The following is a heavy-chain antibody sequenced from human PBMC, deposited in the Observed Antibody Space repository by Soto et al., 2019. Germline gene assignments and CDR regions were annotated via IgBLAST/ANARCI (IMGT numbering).Heavy chain of an antibody. D-gene: IGHD3-16*01. Sequence: PSETLSLTCTVSGGSINSYYWSWIRQPTGKGLEWIGRIYFSGETNYNPSLKSRLTMSVDTSKTQFSLKLSSVTAADAAVYYCASVTFGGIVLAHWGQGTLVTVSS. V-gene: IGHV4-4*07. J-gene: IGHJ4*02. CDR2: IYFSGET. CDR3: ASVTFGGIVLAH. CDR1: GGSINSYY.